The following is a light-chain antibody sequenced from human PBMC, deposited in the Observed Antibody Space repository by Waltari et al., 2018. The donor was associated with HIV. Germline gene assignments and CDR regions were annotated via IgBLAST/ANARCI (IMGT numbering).Light chain of an antibody. CDR3: SSYADSNKVL. V-gene: IGLV1-47*01. CDR2: MNN. J-gene: IGLJ3*02. CDR1: TSNLGSHY. Sequence: QSALSQPPSASGTPGQSVTISCSGSTSNLGSHYVYWYQQLPGTAPKLLIYMNNQRPSGVPDRFSGSKSGTSASLAISGLRSEDEADYYCSSYADSNKVLFGGGTKMTVL.